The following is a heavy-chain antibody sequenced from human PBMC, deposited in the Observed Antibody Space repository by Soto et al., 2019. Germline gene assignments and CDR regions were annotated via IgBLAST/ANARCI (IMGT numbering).Heavy chain of an antibody. V-gene: IGHV3-30*18. Sequence: QVQLVESGGGVVQPGRSLRLSCAASGFTFSTYGMHWVRQAPGKGLEWVAFISYDETNRVYADSVKGRFTISRDNSKNTLYLQMNGLRTEDAAVFYCAKDRGGGFAELVVNWGQGTLVTVSS. CDR1: GFTFSTYG. CDR3: AKDRGGGFAELVVN. J-gene: IGHJ4*02. D-gene: IGHD3-10*01. CDR2: ISYDETNR.